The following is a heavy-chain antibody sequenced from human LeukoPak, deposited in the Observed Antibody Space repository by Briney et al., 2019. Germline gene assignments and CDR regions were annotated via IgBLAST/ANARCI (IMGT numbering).Heavy chain of an antibody. D-gene: IGHD6-13*01. CDR3: ARNHRAGYSSSWLDY. V-gene: IGHV3-30*07. Sequence: SRDNSKNTLYLQMNSLRAEDTAVYYCARNHRAGYSSSWLDYWGQGTLVTVSS. J-gene: IGHJ4*02.